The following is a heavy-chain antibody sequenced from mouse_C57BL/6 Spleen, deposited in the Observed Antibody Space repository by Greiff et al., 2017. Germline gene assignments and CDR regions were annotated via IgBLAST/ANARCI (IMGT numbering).Heavy chain of an antibody. J-gene: IGHJ2*01. CDR2: IYPGDGDT. CDR3: ARTGSYYGLYFDY. V-gene: IGHV1-80*01. Sequence: QVQLQQSGAELVKPGASVKISCKASGYAFSSYWMNWVKQRPGKGLEWIGQIYPGDGDTNYNGKFKGKATLTADKSSSTAYMQLSSLTSEDSAVYFCARTGSYYGLYFDYWGQGTTLTVSS. CDR1: GYAFSSYW. D-gene: IGHD1-2*01.